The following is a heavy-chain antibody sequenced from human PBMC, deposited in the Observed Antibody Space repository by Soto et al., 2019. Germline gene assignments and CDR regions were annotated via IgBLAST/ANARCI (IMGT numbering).Heavy chain of an antibody. D-gene: IGHD6-19*01. CDR1: GFTFSNYS. CDR3: ARGLSSGWFDY. J-gene: IGHJ5*01. V-gene: IGHV3-21*01. Sequence: EVQLVESGGGLVKPGGSLRVPCAASGFTFSNYSMNWVRQAPGKGLEWVSSISSTSKYIYYADSVKGRFTISRDNAKNSLYLQMISLRAEDTAVYYCARGLSSGWFDYWGQGALVTVSA. CDR2: ISSTSKYI.